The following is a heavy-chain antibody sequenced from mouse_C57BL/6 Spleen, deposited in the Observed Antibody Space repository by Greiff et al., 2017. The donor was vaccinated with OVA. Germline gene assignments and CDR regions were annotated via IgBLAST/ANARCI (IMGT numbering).Heavy chain of an antibody. V-gene: IGHV1-64*01. CDR1: GYTFTSYW. Sequence: QVQLQQPGAELVKPGASVKLSCKASGYTFTSYWMHWVKQRPGQGLEWIGMIHPNSGSTNYNEKFKSKATLTVDKSSSTAYMQLSSLTSEDSAVYYCARATALVADYWYFDVWGTGTTVTVSS. CDR3: ARATALVADYWYFDV. J-gene: IGHJ1*03. CDR2: IHPNSGST. D-gene: IGHD1-1*01.